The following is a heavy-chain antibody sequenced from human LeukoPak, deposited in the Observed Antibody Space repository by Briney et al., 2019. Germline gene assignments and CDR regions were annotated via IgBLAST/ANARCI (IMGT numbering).Heavy chain of an antibody. CDR3: AKVTRRGFYYFDY. J-gene: IGHJ4*02. CDR1: GFTFSSCG. D-gene: IGHD1-1*01. Sequence: GGSLRLSCAASGFTFSSCGMHWVRQAPGKGLEWVAVISYDGSNKYYADSVKGRFTISRDNSKNTLYLQMNSLRAEDTAVYYCAKVTRRGFYYFDYWGQGTLVTVSS. CDR2: ISYDGSNK. V-gene: IGHV3-30*18.